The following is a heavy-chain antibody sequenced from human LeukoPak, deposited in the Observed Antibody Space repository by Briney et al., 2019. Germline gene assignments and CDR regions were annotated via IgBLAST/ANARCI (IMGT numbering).Heavy chain of an antibody. J-gene: IGHJ3*02. V-gene: IGHV4-34*01. D-gene: IGHD2-15*01. CDR3: ARGGVYCSGGSCYFLGSAFDI. CDR1: GGSFSGYY. Sequence: PSETLSLTCAVYGGSFSGYYWSWIRQPPGKGLEWIGEINHSGSTNYNPSLKSRVTISVDTSKNQFSLKLSSVTAADTAVYYCARGGVYCSGGSCYFLGSAFDIWGQGTMVTVSS. CDR2: INHSGST.